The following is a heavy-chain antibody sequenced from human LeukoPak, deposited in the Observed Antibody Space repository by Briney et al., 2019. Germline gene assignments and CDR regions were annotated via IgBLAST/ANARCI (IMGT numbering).Heavy chain of an antibody. V-gene: IGHV5-51*01. CDR2: IHPGDSST. D-gene: IGHD2-15*01. CDR3: ARRQCRGGSCYYFDS. Sequence: GESLKISCKGFGYNFSNYWIGWVRQMPGKGLEWMGIIHPGDSSTRYSPSLQGQVTILSDKSINTAYLQWSSLKASDTAMYYCARRQCRGGSCYYFDSWGQGTLVTVSS. CDR1: GYNFSNYW. J-gene: IGHJ4*02.